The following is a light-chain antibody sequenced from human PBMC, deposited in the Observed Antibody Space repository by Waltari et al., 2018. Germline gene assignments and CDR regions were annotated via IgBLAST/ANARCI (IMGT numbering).Light chain of an antibody. V-gene: IGKV1-9*01. Sequence: IQLTQSPSSLSASAGDRVTITCRASQAIRSYLAWYQQKPGKAPKVLIYATSTLQSRVPSRFSVSGSGTHFTLTISSLQPEDFSTYYCQQLDSYPFTFGPVTKVDIK. J-gene: IGKJ3*01. CDR3: QQLDSYPFT. CDR1: QAIRSY. CDR2: ATS.